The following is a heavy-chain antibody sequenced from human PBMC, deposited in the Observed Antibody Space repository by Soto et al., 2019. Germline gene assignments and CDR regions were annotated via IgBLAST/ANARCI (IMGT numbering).Heavy chain of an antibody. CDR2: ISASGGGT. D-gene: IGHD6-6*01. J-gene: IGHJ4*02. CDR3: AKISGSSDTVN. V-gene: IGHV3-23*01. CDR1: GFSFSNYA. Sequence: EVQLLESGGGLVQPGGSLRLSCAASGFSFSNYAMNWVRQAPGKGLEWVAAISASGGGTYYADSVRGRFTIFRDNSKNTLYLQMNGLRPEDTAIYYCAKISGSSDTVNWGQGTLVTVSP.